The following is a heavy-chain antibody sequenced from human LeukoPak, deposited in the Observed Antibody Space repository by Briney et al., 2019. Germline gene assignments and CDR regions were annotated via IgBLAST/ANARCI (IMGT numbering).Heavy chain of an antibody. Sequence: SRTLSLTCTVSGGSISSGDYYWSWIRQTPGKGLEWIGYIYYSGSTYYNPSLKSRVTISVDTSKNQFSLKLSYVTAADTAVYYCASYYVYSYGSFDYWGQGTLVTVSS. CDR3: ASYYVYSYGSFDY. CDR2: IYYSGST. D-gene: IGHD5-18*01. V-gene: IGHV4-30-4*08. J-gene: IGHJ4*02. CDR1: GGSISSGDYY.